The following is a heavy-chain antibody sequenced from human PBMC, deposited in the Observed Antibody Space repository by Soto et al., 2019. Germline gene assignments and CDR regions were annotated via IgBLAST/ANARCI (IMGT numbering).Heavy chain of an antibody. CDR1: VFTFRRYG. V-gene: IGHV3-30*18. CDR3: AKDGEGLYYYDSSGPKSWFDA. Sequence: GGALRLSCAASVFTFRRYGMHWVRQAPGKGLEWVAIISYDGINKYYADSVKGRFTISRDNSKNTLYLQMNSLRAEDTAVYYCAKDGEGLYYYDSSGPKSWFDAWGQGTLVTVSS. D-gene: IGHD3-22*01. CDR2: ISYDGINK. J-gene: IGHJ5*02.